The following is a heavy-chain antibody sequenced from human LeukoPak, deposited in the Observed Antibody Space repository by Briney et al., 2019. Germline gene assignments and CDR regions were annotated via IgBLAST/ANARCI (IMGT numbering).Heavy chain of an antibody. CDR3: ARGDPHADL. CDR1: GFDLSTYE. Sequence: GGSLRLSCAASGFDLSTYEMNWVRQAPGKGLEWIADITISGHTKNYADSVKGRFPISRDNARTSLYLQMNSLRVEDTGVYYCARGDPHADLWGQGTLVTVSS. CDR2: ITISGHTK. V-gene: IGHV3-48*03. J-gene: IGHJ5*02.